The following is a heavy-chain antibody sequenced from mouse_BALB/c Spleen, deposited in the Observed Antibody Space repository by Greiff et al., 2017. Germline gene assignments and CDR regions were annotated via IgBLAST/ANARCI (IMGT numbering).Heavy chain of an antibody. Sequence: EVKLMESGGGLVKPGGSLKLSCAASGFTFSSYAMSWVRQTPEKRLEWVASISSGGSTYYPDSVKGRFTISRDNARNILYLQMSSLRSEDTAMYYCARGGYCGSSYYWYFDVWGAGTTVTVSS. V-gene: IGHV5-6-5*01. CDR2: ISSGGST. CDR3: ARGGYCGSSYYWYFDV. J-gene: IGHJ1*01. D-gene: IGHD1-1*01. CDR1: GFTFSSYA.